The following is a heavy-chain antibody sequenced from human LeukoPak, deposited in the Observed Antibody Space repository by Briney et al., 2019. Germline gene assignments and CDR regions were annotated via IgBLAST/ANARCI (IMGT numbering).Heavy chain of an antibody. J-gene: IGHJ4*02. CDR1: GYSFTSYW. D-gene: IGHD1-26*01. V-gene: IGHV5-51*01. CDR3: ARPQARIVGALDY. Sequence: GESLKISCVASGYSFTSYWIGWVRQMPGKGLEWMGIIYPGDSDTRYSPSFQGQVTISADKSISTAYLQLSSLKASDTAMYYCARPQARIVGALDYWGQGTLVTVSS. CDR2: IYPGDSDT.